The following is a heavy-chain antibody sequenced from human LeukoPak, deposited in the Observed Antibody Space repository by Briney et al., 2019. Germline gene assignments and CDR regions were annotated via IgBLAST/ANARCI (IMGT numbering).Heavy chain of an antibody. CDR1: EFSVGSNY. CDR2: IYSGGST. CDR3: AKIPPQAFDI. J-gene: IGHJ3*02. Sequence: GGSLRLSCAASEFSVGSNYMTWVRQAPGKGLEWVSLIYSGGSTYYADSVKGRFTVSRDNSKNTLYLQMNSLRAEDTAVYYCAKIPPQAFDIWGQGTMVTVSS. V-gene: IGHV3-53*01.